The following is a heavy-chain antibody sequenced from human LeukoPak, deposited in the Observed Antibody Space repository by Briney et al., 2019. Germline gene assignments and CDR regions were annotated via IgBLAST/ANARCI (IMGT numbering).Heavy chain of an antibody. CDR1: GFTFSSYG. D-gene: IGHD3-22*01. CDR3: ARDTLPLGRGYYYNFDY. J-gene: IGHJ4*02. CDR2: IWYDGSNK. V-gene: IGHV3-33*01. Sequence: PGGSLRLSCTASGFTFSSYGMHWVRQAPGKGLEWVAVIWYDGSNKDYADTVRGRFTISRDNSKNTLFLQVNSLTVEDTAVYYCARDTLPLGRGYYYNFDYWGQGTLVTVSS.